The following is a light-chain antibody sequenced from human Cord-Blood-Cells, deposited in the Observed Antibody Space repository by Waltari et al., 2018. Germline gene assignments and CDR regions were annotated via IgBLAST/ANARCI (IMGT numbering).Light chain of an antibody. CDR2: AAS. V-gene: IGKV1-39*01. J-gene: IGKJ1*01. CDR1: QSISSY. Sequence: DIQMTQSPSSLSASVGDRVTITCRASQSISSYLNWYHQKPGKAPKLLIYAASSLQSGVPSRFSGSGSGTDFTLTISSLQPEDFATYYCQQYNSYWTFGQGTKVEIK. CDR3: QQYNSYWT.